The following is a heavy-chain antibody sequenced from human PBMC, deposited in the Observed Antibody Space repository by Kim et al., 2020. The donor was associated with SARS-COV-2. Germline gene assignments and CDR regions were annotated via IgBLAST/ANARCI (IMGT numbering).Heavy chain of an antibody. V-gene: IGHV4-34*01. CDR1: GGSFSGYC. CDR2: INHSGST. J-gene: IGHJ4*02. Sequence: SETLSLTCAVYGGSFSGYCWSWIRQPPGKGLEWIGEINHSGSTNYNPSLKSRVTISVDTSKNQFSLKLSSVTAADTAVYYCARPGGYVLPYFDYWGQGTLVTVSS. D-gene: IGHD5-12*01. CDR3: ARPGGYVLPYFDY.